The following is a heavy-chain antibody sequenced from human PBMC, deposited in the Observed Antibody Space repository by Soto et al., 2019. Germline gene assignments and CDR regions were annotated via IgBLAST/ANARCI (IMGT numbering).Heavy chain of an antibody. CDR2: INAGNGNT. D-gene: IGHD2-2*02. CDR3: AGPFTVPPAIGY. J-gene: IGHJ4*02. Sequence: QVQLVQSGAEVKKPGASVKVSCKASGYTFTSYAMHWVRQAPGQRLEWMGWINAGNGNTKYSQKFQGRVTITRDTPASKPYRERSSLGSEDTAVYSWAGPFTVPPAIGYGARGTLVTVPS. CDR1: GYTFTSYA. V-gene: IGHV1-3*01.